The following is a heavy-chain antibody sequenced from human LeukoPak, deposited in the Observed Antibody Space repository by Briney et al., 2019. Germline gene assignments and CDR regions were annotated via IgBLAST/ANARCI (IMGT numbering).Heavy chain of an antibody. CDR3: AARGGNIPPHSFDY. D-gene: IGHD1/OR15-1a*01. V-gene: IGHV4-34*01. CDR2: INHSGST. J-gene: IGHJ4*02. CDR1: GDSISSYY. Sequence: SETLSLTCTVSGDSISSYYWSWIRQPPGKGLEWIGEINHSGSTNYNPSLKSRVTISVDTSKNQFSLKLSSVTAADTAVYYCAARGGNIPPHSFDYWGQGTLVTVSS.